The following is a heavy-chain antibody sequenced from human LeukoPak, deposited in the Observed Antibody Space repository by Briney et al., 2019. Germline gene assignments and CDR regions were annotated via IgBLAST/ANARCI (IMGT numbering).Heavy chain of an antibody. J-gene: IGHJ5*01. V-gene: IGHV3-23*01. Sequence: GGALRLSCAASVFTFNNYAISSVRPAPAKGLEGVSAISASGGTSYDGGYMKGRFTIYRDNTENTLFLKMNSLRDEDTAVYYCTKEPREYCSSTSCPNWFDYWGQGTLVTVSS. CDR3: TKEPREYCSSTSCPNWFDY. D-gene: IGHD2-2*01. CDR1: VFTFNNYA. CDR2: ISASGGTS.